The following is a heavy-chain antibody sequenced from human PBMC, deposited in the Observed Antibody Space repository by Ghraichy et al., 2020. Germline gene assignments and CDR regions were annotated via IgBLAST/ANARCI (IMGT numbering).Heavy chain of an antibody. CDR2: IYYSGST. D-gene: IGHD5-18*01. V-gene: IGHV4-39*07. CDR1: GGSISSSSYY. Sequence: SETLSLTCTVSGGSISSSSYYWGWIRQPPGKGLEWIGSIYYSGSTYYNPSLKSRVTISVDTSKNQFSLKLSSVTAADTAVYYCARDGGTIQLWSTTPFDYWGQGTLVTVSS. CDR3: ARDGGTIQLWSTTPFDY. J-gene: IGHJ4*02.